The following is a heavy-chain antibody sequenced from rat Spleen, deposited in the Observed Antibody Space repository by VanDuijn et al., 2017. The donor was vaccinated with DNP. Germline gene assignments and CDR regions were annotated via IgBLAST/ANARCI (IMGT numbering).Heavy chain of an antibody. D-gene: IGHD1-3*01. V-gene: IGHV3-1*01. Sequence: EVQLQESGPGLVKPSQSLSLTCSVTGYPIISNYWGWVRQFPGNKMEYIGHISYSGSPNYNPSLKSRISITRDTSKNQFFLQLRSVTTEDTATYYCARSVRATSYYAMDAWGQGTSVTVSS. CDR2: ISYSGSP. J-gene: IGHJ4*01. CDR3: ARSVRATSYYAMDA. CDR1: GYPIISNY.